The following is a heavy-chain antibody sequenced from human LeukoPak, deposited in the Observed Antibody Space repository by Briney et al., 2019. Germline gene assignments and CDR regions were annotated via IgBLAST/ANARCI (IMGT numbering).Heavy chain of an antibody. V-gene: IGHV3-23*01. Sequence: GGSLRLSCAASGFTFSSYGMSWVRQAPGKGLEWVSAISGSGGSTYYADSVKGRFTISRDNSKNTLYLQMNSLRAEDTAVYYCAKDVQTSYYDFWSGSPLEDWGQGTLVTVSS. J-gene: IGHJ4*02. D-gene: IGHD3-3*01. CDR2: ISGSGGST. CDR3: AKDVQTSYYDFWSGSPLED. CDR1: GFTFSSYG.